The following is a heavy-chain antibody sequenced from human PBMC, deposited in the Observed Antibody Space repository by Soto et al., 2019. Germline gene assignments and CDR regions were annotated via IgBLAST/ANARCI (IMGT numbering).Heavy chain of an antibody. J-gene: IGHJ4*02. CDR3: VQTTGWPGFDF. Sequence: EVQLVESGGGLIQPGGSLRLSCAASGFTVSSKYMTCFRQAPGKGLECVSVIYGGGTTYYADSVKGRFTIARDNSKNTLYLQVNSLRAEDTAVYYCVQTTGWPGFDFWGQGTLVTVSS. CDR2: IYGGGTT. V-gene: IGHV3-53*01. CDR1: GFTVSSKY. D-gene: IGHD6-19*01.